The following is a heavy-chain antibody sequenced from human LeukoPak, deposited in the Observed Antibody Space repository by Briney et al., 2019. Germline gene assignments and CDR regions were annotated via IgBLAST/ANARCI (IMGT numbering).Heavy chain of an antibody. CDR1: GGSISSYF. Sequence: SETLSLTCTVSGGSISSYFWTWIRQPAGKGLEWIGRIYTSGSTDYNPSLKSRVTMSVDTSKKQFSLNLSSVTAADTALYYCAREGYCSGGSCPNYYSYYMDVWGKGTTVTVSS. J-gene: IGHJ6*03. CDR2: IYTSGST. CDR3: AREGYCSGGSCPNYYSYYMDV. V-gene: IGHV4-4*07. D-gene: IGHD2-15*01.